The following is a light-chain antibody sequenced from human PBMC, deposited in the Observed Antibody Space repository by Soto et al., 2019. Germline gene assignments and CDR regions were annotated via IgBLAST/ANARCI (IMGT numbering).Light chain of an antibody. CDR1: QSVSSK. V-gene: IGKV3-15*01. CDR2: GAS. CDR3: QQYNNWPPIT. Sequence: EIVMTQSPATLSVSPVERATLSCRASQSVSSKLAWYQQKPGQAPRLLIYGASTRATGIPARFSGSGSGTEFTLTISSLQSEGFAVYYCQQYNNWPPITFGQGTRLEIK. J-gene: IGKJ5*01.